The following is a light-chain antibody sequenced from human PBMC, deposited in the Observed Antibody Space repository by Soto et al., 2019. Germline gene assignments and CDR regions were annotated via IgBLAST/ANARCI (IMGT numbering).Light chain of an antibody. V-gene: IGKV1-39*01. J-gene: IGKJ5*01. CDR3: QQSYSTIT. CDR2: AAS. Sequence: DIQLTQSPSFLSASVGDRVTITCRASQSISSYFAWYQQKPGKAPKLLIYAASGLQSGPPSSFSGSASATDFPPTISRLQPDYFASYYRQQSYSTITFGQGTRLEIK. CDR1: QSISSY.